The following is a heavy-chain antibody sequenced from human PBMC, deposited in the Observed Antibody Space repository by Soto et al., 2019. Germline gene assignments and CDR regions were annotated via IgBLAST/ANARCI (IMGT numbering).Heavy chain of an antibody. J-gene: IGHJ5*02. CDR2: ISAYNGNT. V-gene: IGHV1-18*04. Sequence: ASVKVSCKASGYTFTSYGISWVRQAPGQGLEWMGWISAYNGNTNYAQKLQGRVTMTTDTSTSTAYMELRSLRSDDTAVYYCARDYRIAVAGPNWFDPWGQGTLVTVSS. CDR1: GYTFTSYG. D-gene: IGHD6-19*01. CDR3: ARDYRIAVAGPNWFDP.